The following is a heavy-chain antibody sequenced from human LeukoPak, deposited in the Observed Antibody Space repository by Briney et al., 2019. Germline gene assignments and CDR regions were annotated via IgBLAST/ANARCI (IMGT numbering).Heavy chain of an antibody. V-gene: IGHV4-39*07. J-gene: IGHJ3*02. CDR2: INHSGST. Sequence: SETLSLTCTVSGGSISSSSYSWGWIRQPPGKGLEWIGEINHSGSTNYNPSLKSRVTISVDTSKNQFSLKLSSVTAADTAVYYCARGEGYCSSTSCYLRRKHAFDIWGQGTMVTVSS. CDR1: GGSISSSSYS. D-gene: IGHD2-2*01. CDR3: ARGEGYCSSTSCYLRRKHAFDI.